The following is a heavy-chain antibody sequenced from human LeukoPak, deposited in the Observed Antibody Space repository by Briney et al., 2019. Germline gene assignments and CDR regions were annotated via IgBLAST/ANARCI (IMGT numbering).Heavy chain of an antibody. CDR2: IYSGDTT. D-gene: IGHD3-10*01. CDR1: GFTFSSYS. Sequence: GGSLRLSCAASGFTFSSYSMNWVRQAPGKGLEWVSVIYSGDTTFYADSVRGKFTISRDNSKNTLYLQMNSLRAEDTAVYYCASILRSSSGYYFDYWGQGTLVTVSS. CDR3: ASILRSSSGYYFDY. J-gene: IGHJ4*02. V-gene: IGHV3-66*01.